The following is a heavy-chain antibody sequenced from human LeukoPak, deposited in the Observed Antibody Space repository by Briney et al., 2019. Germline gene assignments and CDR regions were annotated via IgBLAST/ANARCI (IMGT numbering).Heavy chain of an antibody. CDR3: ASRNYYESSGYIDAFDI. V-gene: IGHV3-53*01. CDR2: IDSDGST. CDR1: GFSVSINY. D-gene: IGHD3-22*01. J-gene: IGHJ3*02. Sequence: GGSLRLSCAASGFSVSINYVSWVRQAPGKGLEWVSVIDSDGSTYYADSVKGRFTISRDNSKNTLYLQMNSLRAEDTAVYYCASRNYYESSGYIDAFDIWGQGTMVTVSS.